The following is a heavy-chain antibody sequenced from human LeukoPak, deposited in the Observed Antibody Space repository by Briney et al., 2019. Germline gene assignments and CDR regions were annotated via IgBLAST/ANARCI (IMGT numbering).Heavy chain of an antibody. D-gene: IGHD6-6*01. Sequence: AGGSLRLSCAASGFTFSSYWMSWVRQAPGKGLEWVANIKQDGSEKYYVDSVKGRFTISRDNAKNTLYLQMNSLRAEDTAVYYCARASAALRGRPDYWGQGTLVTVSS. J-gene: IGHJ4*02. CDR1: GFTFSSYW. V-gene: IGHV3-7*01. CDR3: ARASAALRGRPDY. CDR2: IKQDGSEK.